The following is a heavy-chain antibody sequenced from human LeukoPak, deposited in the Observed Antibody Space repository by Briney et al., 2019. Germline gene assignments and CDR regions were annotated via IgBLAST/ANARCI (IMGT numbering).Heavy chain of an antibody. D-gene: IGHD1-14*01. V-gene: IGHV4-59*01. CDR1: GGSISSYY. J-gene: IGHJ4*02. CDR3: ARGGGGTLDY. CDR2: IYYSGST. Sequence: SETLSLTCTVSGGSISSYYWSWIRQPPGKGLEWIGNIYYSGSTNYNPSLKSRVTISVDTSKNQFSLKLSSVTAADTAVYYCARGGGGTLDYWGQGTLVTVSS.